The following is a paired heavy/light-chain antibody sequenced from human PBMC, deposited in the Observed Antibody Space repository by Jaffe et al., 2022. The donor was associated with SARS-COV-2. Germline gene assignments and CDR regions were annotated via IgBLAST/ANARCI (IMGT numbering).Heavy chain of an antibody. CDR1: GGSISSSF. D-gene: IGHD4-4*01. J-gene: IGHJ4*02. Sequence: QVQLQESGPGLVKPSETLSLICNVSGGSISSSFWSWIRQPPGKGLEWIGYISYSGYTNYSPSLKSRLTMSLDTSTKQFSLRLTSVTAADTAVYYCATYDHSNYLAYWGQGTLVTVSS. V-gene: IGHV4-59*01. CDR2: ISYSGYT. CDR3: ATYDHSNYLAY.
Light chain of an antibody. CDR3: QHRSNWPFT. V-gene: IGKV3-11*01. CDR2: NAF. Sequence: EIVLTQSPATLSLSAGERANLSCRASQNVNNYLAWYQQRRGQPPRLLIYNAFTRAAGVPARFGGSGSGTDFTLTISNLEPEDFAVYYCQHRSNWPFTFGGGTRMEIK. CDR1: QNVNNY. J-gene: IGKJ4*01.